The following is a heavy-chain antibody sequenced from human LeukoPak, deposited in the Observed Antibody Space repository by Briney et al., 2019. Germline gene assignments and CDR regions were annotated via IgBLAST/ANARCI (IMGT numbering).Heavy chain of an antibody. Sequence: GGSLRLSCTASGFTFGDYAMSWFRQAPGKGLEWVGFIRSKAYGGTTEYAASVKGRFTISRDDSKSIAYLQMNSLKTEDTAVYYCTRVRPKGWELLDYWGQGTLVTASS. J-gene: IGHJ4*02. D-gene: IGHD1-26*01. CDR2: IRSKAYGGTT. CDR1: GFTFGDYA. V-gene: IGHV3-49*03. CDR3: TRVRPKGWELLDY.